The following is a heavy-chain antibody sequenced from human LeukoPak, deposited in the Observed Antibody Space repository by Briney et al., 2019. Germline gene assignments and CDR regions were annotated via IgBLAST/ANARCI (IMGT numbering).Heavy chain of an antibody. CDR3: AHLLGHNRDDWFDP. CDR1: GFSLSTSGVG. D-gene: IGHD1-14*01. Sequence: SGPTLVNPTQTLTLTCTFSGFSLSTSGVGVGWIRQPPGKALEWPALIYWDDDKRYSPSLKSRLTITKDTSKNQVVLTMTNMDPVDTATYYCAHLLGHNRDDWFDPWGQGTLVTVSS. V-gene: IGHV2-5*02. CDR2: IYWDDDK. J-gene: IGHJ5*02.